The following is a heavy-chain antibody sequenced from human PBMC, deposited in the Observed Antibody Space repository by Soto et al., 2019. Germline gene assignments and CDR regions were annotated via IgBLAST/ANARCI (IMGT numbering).Heavy chain of an antibody. CDR2: INPNSGGT. CDR3: ARALLRRLNRFDQ. Sequence: GASVKVSCKASGYTFTGYYMHWVRQAPGQGLEWMGWINPNSGGTNYAQKFQGRVTMTRDTSISTAYMELSRLRSDDTAVYYCARALLRRLNRFDQWGQGTLVTASS. CDR1: GYTFTGYY. V-gene: IGHV1-2*02. J-gene: IGHJ5*02. D-gene: IGHD5-12*01.